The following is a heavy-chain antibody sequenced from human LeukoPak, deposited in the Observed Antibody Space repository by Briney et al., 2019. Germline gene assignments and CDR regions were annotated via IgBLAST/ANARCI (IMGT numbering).Heavy chain of an antibody. CDR2: INPNSGGT. Sequence: ASVKVSCKASGYTFTGYYMHWVRQAPEQGLEWMGWINPNSGGTNYAQKFQGRVTMTRDTSISTAYMELSRLRSDDTAVYYCARYCSSTSCYTRRYFQHWGQGTLVTVSS. V-gene: IGHV1-2*02. D-gene: IGHD2-2*02. J-gene: IGHJ1*01. CDR1: GYTFTGYY. CDR3: ARYCSSTSCYTRRYFQH.